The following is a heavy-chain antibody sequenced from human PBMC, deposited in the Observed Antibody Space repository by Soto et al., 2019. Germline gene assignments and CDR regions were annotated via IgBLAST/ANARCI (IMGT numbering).Heavy chain of an antibody. Sequence: SVKVSCKASGVTFNRQDMRWVRQAPGQGLEWMGGIIPMFGTPHYAEKFQDRVTITADESTGTAYLELSSLTSEDTAVYYCATSEGRGGYSFDYWGPGTLVTVS. V-gene: IGHV1-69*13. D-gene: IGHD5-12*01. CDR1: GVTFNRQD. CDR2: IIPMFGTP. CDR3: ATSEGRGGYSFDY. J-gene: IGHJ4*02.